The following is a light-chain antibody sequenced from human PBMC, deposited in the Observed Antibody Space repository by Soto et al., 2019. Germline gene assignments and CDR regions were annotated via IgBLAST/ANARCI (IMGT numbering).Light chain of an antibody. CDR3: QQYGRLRS. CDR1: QSVGFW. J-gene: IGKJ1*01. CDR2: EAS. V-gene: IGKV1-5*03. Sequence: DIQMTQSPSTLAASVRERVAITCRASQSVGFWLAWYQQKPGEAPKLLISEASRLESGVPSRFSGGGSGTEFTLTVSSLQPDDLATYYCQQYGRLRSFGQGTKVEIK.